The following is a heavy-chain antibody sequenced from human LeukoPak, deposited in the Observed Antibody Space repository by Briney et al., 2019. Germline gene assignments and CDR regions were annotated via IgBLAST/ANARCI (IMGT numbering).Heavy chain of an antibody. J-gene: IGHJ4*02. CDR1: GFTLRRDS. V-gene: IGHV3-21*01. CDR3: ARDSSGYYDFDY. CDR2: ISSSRSYI. D-gene: IGHD3-22*01. Sequence: PGGALSLSFAASGFTLRRDSMKWGRPAPREGLEWVSSISSSRSYIYYADSVKGRVTISRDNAKNSLYLQMNSLRAEDTAVYYCARDSSGYYDFDYWGQGTLVTVSS.